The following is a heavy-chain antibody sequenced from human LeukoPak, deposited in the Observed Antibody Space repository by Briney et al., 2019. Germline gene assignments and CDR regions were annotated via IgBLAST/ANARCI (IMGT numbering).Heavy chain of an antibody. CDR2: ISASGGTT. V-gene: IGHV3-23*01. Sequence: GGSLRLSCAASGFTFSNFAMSWVRQAPGKGLEWVSSISASGGTTYYADSVKGRFTISRDNSKNTFNPQMNSLRAEDTALYYCAKDFHGDFPYFFDYWGQGTLVTVSS. CDR1: GFTFSNFA. J-gene: IGHJ4*02. CDR3: AKDFHGDFPYFFDY.